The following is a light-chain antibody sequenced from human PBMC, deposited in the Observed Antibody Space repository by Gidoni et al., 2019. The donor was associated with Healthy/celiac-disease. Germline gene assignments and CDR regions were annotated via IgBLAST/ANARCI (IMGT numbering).Light chain of an antibody. CDR3: QQYGSAPLT. V-gene: IGKV3-20*01. J-gene: IGKJ4*01. CDR1: QRVSSSD. Sequence: IVLTKSPCTLSLSPGERATLSCRASQRVSSSDLAWYQQKPGQAPRLLIYGASSRATGIPDSFSGIGSGTDFTLTISRLEPEDFAVYYCQQYGSAPLTFGGGTKVEIK. CDR2: GAS.